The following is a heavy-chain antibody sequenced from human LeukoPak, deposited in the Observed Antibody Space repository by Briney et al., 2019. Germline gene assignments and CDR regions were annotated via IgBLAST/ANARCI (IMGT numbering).Heavy chain of an antibody. CDR2: INHNGNVN. D-gene: IGHD3-16*01. Sequence: GGSLRLSCAASGFTFSSYWMNWARQAPGKGLEWVASINHNGNVNHYVDSVKGRFTISRDNAKNSLYLQMSNLRAEDTAVYFCARGGGLDVWGQGATVTVSS. V-gene: IGHV3-7*03. CDR3: ARGGGLDV. CDR1: GFTFSSYW. J-gene: IGHJ6*02.